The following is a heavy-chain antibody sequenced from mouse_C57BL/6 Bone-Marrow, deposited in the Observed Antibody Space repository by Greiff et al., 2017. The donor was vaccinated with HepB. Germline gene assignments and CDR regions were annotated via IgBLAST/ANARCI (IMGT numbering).Heavy chain of an antibody. V-gene: IGHV1-55*01. CDR2: IYPGSGST. J-gene: IGHJ3*01. CDR1: GYTFTSYW. CDR3: ARSPFAY. Sequence: QVQLQQPGAELVKPGASVKMSCKASGYTFTSYWITWVKQRPGQGLEWIGDIYPGSGSTNYNQKFKDKATLTVDKSSSTAYMQLSSLTSEDSAVYYCARSPFAYWGQGTLVTVSA.